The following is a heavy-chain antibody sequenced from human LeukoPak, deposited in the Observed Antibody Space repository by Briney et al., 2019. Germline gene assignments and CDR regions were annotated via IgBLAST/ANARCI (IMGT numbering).Heavy chain of an antibody. CDR1: GYTFTSYD. D-gene: IGHD3-22*01. CDR3: TRDPYYYDGSGYGRDAFDI. CDR2: MNPNSGNT. V-gene: IGHV1-8*01. J-gene: IGHJ3*02. Sequence: ASVKLSCKASGYTFTSYDINWVRQATGQGLEWMGWMNPNSGNTGYAQKFQGRVTMTRNTSISTAYMELSSLRSEDTAVYYCTRDPYYYDGSGYGRDAFDIWGQGTMVTVSS.